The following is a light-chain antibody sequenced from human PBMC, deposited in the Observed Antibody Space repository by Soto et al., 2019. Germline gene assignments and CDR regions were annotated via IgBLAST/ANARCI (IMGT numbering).Light chain of an antibody. CDR3: CSYTSSSTPVV. V-gene: IGLV2-14*03. Sequence: QSALTQPASVSGSPGQSITISCTGTSSDVGGYNYVSWYQQHPGKAPKLMIYDVSNRPSGVSNRFSGSTSGNTASLTISGAQAEDEADYYCCSYTSSSTPVVFGGGTKLTVL. CDR1: SSDVGGYNY. CDR2: DVS. J-gene: IGLJ2*01.